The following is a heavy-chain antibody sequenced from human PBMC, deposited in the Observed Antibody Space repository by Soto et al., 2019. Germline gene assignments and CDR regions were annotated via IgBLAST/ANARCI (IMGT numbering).Heavy chain of an antibody. CDR3: ESLGATSRLWYFAL. D-gene: IGHD3-16*01. CDR2: INGDGSST. CDR1: GFTFSRYW. J-gene: IGHJ2*01. Sequence: EVQLVESGGGLVQPGGSLRLSCAASGFTFSRYWMYWVRQAPGKGLVWVSRINGDGSSTPYADSVKVRFTISRDNTNTTLHLQMNSLRAEDTGLYYCESLGATSRLWYFALWGRGTLVTVSS. V-gene: IGHV3-74*01.